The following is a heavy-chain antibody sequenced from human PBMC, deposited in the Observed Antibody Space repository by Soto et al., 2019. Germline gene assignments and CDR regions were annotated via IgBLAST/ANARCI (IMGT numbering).Heavy chain of an antibody. V-gene: IGHV3-30*18. D-gene: IGHD3-22*01. J-gene: IGHJ3*02. CDR1: GFTFSSYG. CDR2: ISYDGSNK. Sequence: QVRLVESGGGVVQPGRSLRLSCAASGFTFSSYGMHWVRQAPGKGLEWVAVISYDGSNKYYADSVKGRFTISRDNSKNTLYLQMNSLRAEDTAVYYCAKDDSSGYYYFSYAFDIWGQGTMVTVSS. CDR3: AKDDSSGYYYFSYAFDI.